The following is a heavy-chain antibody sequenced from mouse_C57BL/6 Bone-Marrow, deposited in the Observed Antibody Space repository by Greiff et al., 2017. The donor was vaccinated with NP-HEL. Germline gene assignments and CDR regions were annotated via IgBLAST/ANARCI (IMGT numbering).Heavy chain of an antibody. D-gene: IGHD2-3*01. CDR3: ARRKAYDGYRYLDY. CDR1: GYAFSSYW. J-gene: IGHJ2*01. Sequence: QVQLQQSGAELVKPGASVKISCKASGYAFSSYWMNWVKQRPGKGLEWIGQIYPGDGDTNYNGKFKGKATLTADKSSSTAYMQLSSLTSEDSAVYFCARRKAYDGYRYLDYWGQGTTLTVSS. V-gene: IGHV1-80*01. CDR2: IYPGDGDT.